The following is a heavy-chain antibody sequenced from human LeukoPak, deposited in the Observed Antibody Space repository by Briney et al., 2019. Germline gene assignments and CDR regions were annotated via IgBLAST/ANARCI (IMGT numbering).Heavy chain of an antibody. V-gene: IGHV3-21*01. D-gene: IGHD6-19*01. Sequence: PGGSLRLSCAASGFTFSSYSMNWVRQAPGKGLEWVSSITSSSSYIYYADSVKGRFTISRDNAKNSLYLQMNSVRAEDTAVYYCAREMLAAVAAQSWGQGTLVTVSS. CDR2: ITSSSSYI. CDR3: AREMLAAVAAQS. CDR1: GFTFSSYS. J-gene: IGHJ5*02.